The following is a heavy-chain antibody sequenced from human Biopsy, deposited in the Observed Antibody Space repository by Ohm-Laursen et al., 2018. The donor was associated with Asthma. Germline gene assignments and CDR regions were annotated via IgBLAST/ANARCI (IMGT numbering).Heavy chain of an antibody. V-gene: IGHV1-3*01. J-gene: IGHJ3*02. CDR2: INAGNGNT. CDR1: GYTFIHFA. Sequence: GASVKVSCKASGYTFIHFAIHWVRQAPGQRLEWMGWINAGNGNTKYSQKFQGRVSITRDTSASTAYMELTSLRSEDTAAYYCARTYYDFLTGQVKDAFGIWGQGTMVTVSS. CDR3: ARTYYDFLTGQVKDAFGI. D-gene: IGHD3-9*01.